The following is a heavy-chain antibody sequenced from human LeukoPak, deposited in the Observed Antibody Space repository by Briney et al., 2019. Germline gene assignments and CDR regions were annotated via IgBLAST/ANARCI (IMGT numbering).Heavy chain of an antibody. J-gene: IGHJ4*02. V-gene: IGHV5-51*01. CDR1: GYSFTTYW. CDR2: IYPGDSDT. Sequence: GESLKISCKGSGYSFTTYWIGWVRQMPGKGLEWMGIIYPGDSDTRNSPSFQGQVTISADKSISTAYLQWRSLKASDTAMYYCARQDGSGIYYFDYWGQGTLVTV. CDR3: ARQDGSGIYYFDY. D-gene: IGHD3-10*01.